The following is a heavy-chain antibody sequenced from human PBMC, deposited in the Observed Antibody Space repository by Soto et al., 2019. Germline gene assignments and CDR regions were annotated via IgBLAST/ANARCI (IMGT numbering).Heavy chain of an antibody. J-gene: IGHJ6*02. D-gene: IGHD6-6*01. Sequence: SETLSLTCAVYGGSFSGYYWSWIRQPPGKGLEWIWEINHSGSTNYNPSLKSRVTISVDTSKNQFSLKLSSVTAADTAVYYCATPIEYSSSFDYYGMDVWGQGTTVTVSS. V-gene: IGHV4-34*01. CDR2: INHSGST. CDR3: ATPIEYSSSFDYYGMDV. CDR1: GGSFSGYY.